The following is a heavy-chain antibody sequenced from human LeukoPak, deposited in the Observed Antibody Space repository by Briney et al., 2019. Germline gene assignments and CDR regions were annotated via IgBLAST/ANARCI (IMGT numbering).Heavy chain of an antibody. Sequence: SETLSLTCTVSGGSISSYYRSWIRQPPGKGLEWIGYIYYSGSTNYNPSLKSRVTISVDTSKNQFSLKLSSVTAADTAVYYCARDLGYYFDYWGQGTLVTVSS. J-gene: IGHJ4*02. CDR3: ARDLGYYFDY. D-gene: IGHD1-14*01. CDR1: GGSISSYY. CDR2: IYYSGST. V-gene: IGHV4-59*01.